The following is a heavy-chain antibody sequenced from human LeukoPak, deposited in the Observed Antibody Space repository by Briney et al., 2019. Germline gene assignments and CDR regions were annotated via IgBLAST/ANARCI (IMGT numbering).Heavy chain of an antibody. D-gene: IGHD6-19*01. V-gene: IGHV4-39*07. CDR2: IYYSGST. CDR3: ARAAVADAFDI. J-gene: IGHJ3*02. CDR1: GGSISSSSYY. Sequence: TSETLSLTCTVPGGSISSSSYYWGWIRQPPGKGLEWIGSIYYSGSTYYNPSLKSRVTISVDTSKNQFSLKLSSVTAADTAVYYCARAAVADAFDIWGQGTMVTVSS.